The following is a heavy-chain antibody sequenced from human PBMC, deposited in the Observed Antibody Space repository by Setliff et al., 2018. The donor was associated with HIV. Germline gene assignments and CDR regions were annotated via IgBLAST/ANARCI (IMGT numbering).Heavy chain of an antibody. CDR2: MSLTRDT. CDR3: ARQGYYYYMDV. Sequence: PSETLSLTCTVSGASISGSYWIWIRQPPGKGLEWIGYMSLTRDTKYNPSLNSRVTTSIDTSKNQFSLKLSSVTAADTAVYYCARQGYYYYMDVWGKGTTVTVSS. J-gene: IGHJ6*03. V-gene: IGHV4-59*08. CDR1: GASISGSY.